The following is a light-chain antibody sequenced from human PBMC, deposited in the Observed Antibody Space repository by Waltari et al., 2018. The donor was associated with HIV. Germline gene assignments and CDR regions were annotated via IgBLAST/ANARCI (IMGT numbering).Light chain of an antibody. V-gene: IGLV1-44*01. CDR2: SNN. CDR3: AAWDDSLKGGA. Sequence: QSVLAQPPSASGTPGQRVTIPCSGSTSNIGGNTVSWYQQLPGTAPKLLICSNNEGPSGVPDRLSGSTSGTSASLVISGLQSEDEADYYCAAWDDSLKGGAFGTGTKVTVL. J-gene: IGLJ1*01. CDR1: TSNIGGNT.